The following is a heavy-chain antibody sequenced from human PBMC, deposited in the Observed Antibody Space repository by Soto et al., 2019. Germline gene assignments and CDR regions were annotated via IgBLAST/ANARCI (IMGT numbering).Heavy chain of an antibody. D-gene: IGHD3-9*01. CDR2: IYYTGST. CDR1: GGSISSYY. J-gene: IGHJ4*02. V-gene: IGHV4-59*01. CDR3: ASLYYDILTGYRGGFDY. Sequence: PSETLSLTCTVSGGSISSYYWSWIRQPPGKGLEWIAYIYYTGSTNYNPSLKSRVTLSADTSKNQFSLKLISVTAADTAMYYCASLYYDILTGYRGGFDYWGQGTLVTVSS.